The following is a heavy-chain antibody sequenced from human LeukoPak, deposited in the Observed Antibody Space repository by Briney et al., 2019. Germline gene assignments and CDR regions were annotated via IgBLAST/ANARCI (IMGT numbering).Heavy chain of an antibody. CDR1: GYTFTSYY. CDR3: ARETIFGVGIATFDY. Sequence: ASVKVSCKASGYTFTSYYMHWVRQAPGQGLEWMGIINPSGGSTSHAQKFQGRVTMTRDMSTSTVYMELSSLRSEDTAVYYCARETIFGVGIATFDYWGQGTLVTVSS. J-gene: IGHJ4*02. V-gene: IGHV1-46*01. D-gene: IGHD3-3*01. CDR2: INPSGGST.